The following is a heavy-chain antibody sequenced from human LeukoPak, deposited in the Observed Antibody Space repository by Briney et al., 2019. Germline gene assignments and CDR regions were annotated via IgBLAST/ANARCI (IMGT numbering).Heavy chain of an antibody. D-gene: IGHD4-23*01. CDR2: IYYSGTT. V-gene: IGHV4-31*03. CDR3: ARRDESPNSFDP. J-gene: IGHJ5*02. CDR1: GGSISSGRYY. Sequence: SETLSLTCTVSGGSISSGRYYWGWVRQLPGKGLEWIGYIYYSGTTYYNPSLKSRVTLSLDTSKNQFSLILSSVTAADTAVYYCARRDESPNSFDPWGQGAPVTVSS.